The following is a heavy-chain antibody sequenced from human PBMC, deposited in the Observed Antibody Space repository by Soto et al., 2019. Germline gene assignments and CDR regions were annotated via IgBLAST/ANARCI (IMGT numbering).Heavy chain of an antibody. J-gene: IGHJ6*02. CDR3: ARSHGMDV. Sequence: GESLKISCQGSGFSFTSSWIGWVRQMPGKGLEWMGPIYPGDSDTRYSPSFQGQVTISADKSISTAYLQWSSLKASDTAIYYCARSHGMDVWGQGTTVTVSS. CDR1: GFSFTSSW. V-gene: IGHV5-51*01. CDR2: IYPGDSDT.